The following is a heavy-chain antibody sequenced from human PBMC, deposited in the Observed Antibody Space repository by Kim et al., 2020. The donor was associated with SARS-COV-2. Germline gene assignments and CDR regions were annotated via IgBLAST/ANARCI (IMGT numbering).Heavy chain of an antibody. D-gene: IGHD3-22*01. Sequence: SETLSLTCTVSGGSISSYYWSWIRQPPGKGLEWIGYIYYSGSTNYNPSLKSRVTIPVDTSKNQFSLKLSSVTAADTAVYYCARHRGGGSGYYFWFDPWGQGTLVTVSS. J-gene: IGHJ5*02. CDR2: IYYSGST. V-gene: IGHV4-59*08. CDR3: ARHRGGGSGYYFWFDP. CDR1: GGSISSYY.